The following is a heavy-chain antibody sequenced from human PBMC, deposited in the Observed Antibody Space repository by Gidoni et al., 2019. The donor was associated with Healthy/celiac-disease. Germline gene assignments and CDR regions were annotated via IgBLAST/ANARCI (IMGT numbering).Heavy chain of an antibody. V-gene: IGHV4-30-2*01. J-gene: IGHJ4*02. CDR1: GASISSGGYS. D-gene: IGHD4-17*01. CDR3: ARGGYGDAPFDY. CDR2: IYHSGST. Sequence: QLQLQESGSGLAKPPQTLSLTCAVSGASISSGGYSWSWIRQPPGKGLEWIGYIYHSGSTYYNPSLKSRVTISVDRSKNQFSLKLSSVTAADTAVYYCARGGYGDAPFDYWGQGTLVTVSS.